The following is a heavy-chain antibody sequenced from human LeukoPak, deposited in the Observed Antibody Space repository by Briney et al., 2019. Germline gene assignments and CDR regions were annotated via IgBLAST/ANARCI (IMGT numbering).Heavy chain of an antibody. V-gene: IGHV3-23*01. CDR2: ISESGGST. Sequence: GGSLRLSCAASGFSFSSYAMSWVRQAPGKGLERVSVISESGGSTYYADSVKGRFTVSRDNSKNTLSLQMNSLRAEDTAVYYCARAAPDYSDTSGYFQDDAFDIWGQGTRVTVSS. CDR1: GFSFSSYA. D-gene: IGHD3-22*01. CDR3: ARAAPDYSDTSGYFQDDAFDI. J-gene: IGHJ3*02.